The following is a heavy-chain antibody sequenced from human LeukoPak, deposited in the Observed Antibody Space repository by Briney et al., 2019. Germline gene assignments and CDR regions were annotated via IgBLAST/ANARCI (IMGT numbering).Heavy chain of an antibody. CDR1: GFTVSSNY. CDR3: AIVGATTWGKFDY. V-gene: IGHV3-53*01. CDR2: IYSGGST. D-gene: IGHD1-26*01. Sequence: PGGSLRLSFAASGFTVSSNYMSWVRQAPGKGLEWVSVIYSGGSTYYADSVKGRFTISRDNSKNTLYLQMNSLRAEDTAVYYCAIVGATTWGKFDYWGQGTLVTVSS. J-gene: IGHJ4*02.